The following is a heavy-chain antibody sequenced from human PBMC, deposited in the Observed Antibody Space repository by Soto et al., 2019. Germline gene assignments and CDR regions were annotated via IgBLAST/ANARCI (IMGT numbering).Heavy chain of an antibody. CDR2: INPSGGST. CDR1: GYTFTSYY. J-gene: IGHJ6*02. D-gene: IGHD3-22*01. V-gene: IGHV1-46*01. Sequence: SVKVSCKASGYTFTSYYMHWVRQAPGQGLEWMGIINPSGGSTSYAQKFQGRVTMTRDTSTSTVYMELSSLRSEDTAVYYCARERYYYDSSGYLGVYYYYGMDVWGQGTTVTVSS. CDR3: ARERYYYDSSGYLGVYYYYGMDV.